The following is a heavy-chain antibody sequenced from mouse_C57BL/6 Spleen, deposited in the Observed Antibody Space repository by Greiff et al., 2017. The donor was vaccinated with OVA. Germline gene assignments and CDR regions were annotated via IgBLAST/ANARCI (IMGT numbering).Heavy chain of an antibody. J-gene: IGHJ2*01. V-gene: IGHV1-55*01. D-gene: IGHD1-1*01. CDR2: IYPGSGST. Sequence: QVQLKQPGAELVKPGASVKMSCKASGYTFTSYWITWVKQRPGQGLEWIGDIYPGSGSTNYNEKFKSKATLTVDTSSSTAYMQLSSLTSEDSAVYYCARGGLFITPYFDYWGQGTTLTVSS. CDR3: ARGGLFITPYFDY. CDR1: GYTFTSYW.